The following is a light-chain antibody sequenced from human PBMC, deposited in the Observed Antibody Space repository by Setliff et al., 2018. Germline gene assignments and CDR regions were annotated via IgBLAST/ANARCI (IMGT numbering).Light chain of an antibody. V-gene: IGLV1-44*01. CDR3: AVWDDNLNGPV. Sequence: QSVLTQPPSASGTPGQRVTISCSGSSSNIGSNTVNWYQQFPGTAPKLLIYTNNRRPSGVPDRFSGSKSGTSASLAISGLQSDDEADYYCAVWDDNLNGPVFGGGTKATVL. J-gene: IGLJ2*01. CDR2: TNN. CDR1: SSNIGSNT.